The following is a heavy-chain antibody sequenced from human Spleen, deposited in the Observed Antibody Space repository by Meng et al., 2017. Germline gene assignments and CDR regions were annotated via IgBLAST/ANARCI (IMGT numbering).Heavy chain of an antibody. CDR1: GFTFSEYY. J-gene: IGHJ6*02. CDR2: ISSGGSTI. Sequence: GESLKISCAASGFTFSEYYMSWIRQAPGKGLEWVSYISSGGSTISYADSVKGRFTVSRDNSKNTLYLQMNSLRAEDTAVYYCAKDYYDSSGYYYYGMDVWGQGTTVTVSS. D-gene: IGHD3-22*01. V-gene: IGHV3-11*01. CDR3: AKDYYDSSGYYYYGMDV.